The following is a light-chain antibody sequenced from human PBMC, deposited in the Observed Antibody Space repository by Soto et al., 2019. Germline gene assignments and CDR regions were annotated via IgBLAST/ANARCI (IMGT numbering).Light chain of an antibody. CDR2: DAS. Sequence: EIGMTQSPATLSLSPEERATLSCRASQSISSDLAWYQQKPGQAPRLFIYDASNRVTGIPARFRGSGSGTDFTLTISTLEPEDFAVYYCQQRSSWPRTFGQGTKVEIK. V-gene: IGKV3-11*01. CDR3: QQRSSWPRT. CDR1: QSISSD. J-gene: IGKJ1*01.